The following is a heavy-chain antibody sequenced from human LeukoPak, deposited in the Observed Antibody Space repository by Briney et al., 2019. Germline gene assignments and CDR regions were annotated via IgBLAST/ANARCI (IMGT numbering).Heavy chain of an antibody. V-gene: IGHV4-59*01. Sequence: SETLSLTCTVSGGSISSYYWSWIRQPPGKGLEWIGYIYYSGSTNYNPSLKSRVTISVDTSKNQFSLKLSSVTAADTAVYYCAGRTSSVLWFGELYFDYWGQGTLVTVSS. J-gene: IGHJ4*02. CDR3: AGRTSSVLWFGELYFDY. CDR2: IYYSGST. CDR1: GGSISSYY. D-gene: IGHD3-10*01.